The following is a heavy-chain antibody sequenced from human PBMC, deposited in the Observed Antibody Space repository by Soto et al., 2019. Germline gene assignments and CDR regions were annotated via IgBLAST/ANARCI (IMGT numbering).Heavy chain of an antibody. Sequence: GGSLRLSCAASGFTFSSYSMNWVRQAPGKVLEWSSYISSSGHTIYYRDSVKGRFTISRDNGKNSLYLQLNSLRVEDTAVYYCARDFTYYYASPESFDFWGQGTLVTVSS. J-gene: IGHJ4*02. V-gene: IGHV3-48*01. CDR3: ARDFTYYYASPESFDF. CDR1: GFTFSSYS. CDR2: ISSSGHTI. D-gene: IGHD3-10*01.